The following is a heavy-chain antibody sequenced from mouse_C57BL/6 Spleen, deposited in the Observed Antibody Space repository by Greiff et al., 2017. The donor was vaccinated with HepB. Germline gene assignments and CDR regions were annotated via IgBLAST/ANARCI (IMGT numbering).Heavy chain of an antibody. Sequence: QVQLKQSGAELARPGASVKLSCKASGYTFTSYGISWVKQRTGQGLEWIGEIYPRSGNTYYNEKFKGKATLTADKSSSTAYMELRSLTSEDSAVYFCARWIAYGNYDYFDYWGQGTTLTVSS. J-gene: IGHJ2*01. D-gene: IGHD2-1*01. CDR2: IYPRSGNT. CDR1: GYTFTSYG. V-gene: IGHV1-81*01. CDR3: ARWIAYGNYDYFDY.